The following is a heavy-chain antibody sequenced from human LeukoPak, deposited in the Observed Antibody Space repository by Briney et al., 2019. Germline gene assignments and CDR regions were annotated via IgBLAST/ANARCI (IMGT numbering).Heavy chain of an antibody. J-gene: IGHJ4*02. CDR1: GGSISSGGYY. CDR2: IYYSGST. CDR3: ARDRHGYFDY. Sequence: PSETLPLTCTVPGGSISSGGYYWSWIRQHPGKGLEWIGYIYYSGSTYYNPSLKSRVTISVDTSKNQFSLKLSSVTAADTAVYYCARDRHGYFDYWGQGTLVTVSS. V-gene: IGHV4-31*03.